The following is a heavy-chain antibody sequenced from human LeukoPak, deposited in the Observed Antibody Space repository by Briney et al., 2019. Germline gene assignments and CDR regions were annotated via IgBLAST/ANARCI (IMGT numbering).Heavy chain of an antibody. J-gene: IGHJ4*02. V-gene: IGHV3-21*03. CDR1: GFTFSSYS. CDR3: VKDGEWDLLGFDN. D-gene: IGHD1-26*01. CDR2: ISRSSTYI. Sequence: PGGSLRLSCEASGFTFSSYSMNWVRQAPGEGLEWVASISRSSTYIYYADSVKGRFTISRDNAKNSLYLHMNSLRAEDTAVYFCVKDGEWDLLGFDNWGQGTLVTVSS.